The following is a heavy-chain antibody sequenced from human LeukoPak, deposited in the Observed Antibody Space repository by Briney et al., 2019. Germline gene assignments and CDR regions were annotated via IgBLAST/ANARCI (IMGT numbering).Heavy chain of an antibody. D-gene: IGHD3-10*01. CDR3: AREVTMVRGGSSNYFDY. V-gene: IGHV4-61*02. J-gene: IGHJ4*02. Sequence: SETLSLTCTVSGGSISSGSYYWSWIRQPAGKGLEWIGRIYTSGSTNYNPSLKSRVTISVDTSKNQFSLRLSSVTAADTAVYYCAREVTMVRGGSSNYFDYWGQGTLVTVSS. CDR1: GGSISSGSYY. CDR2: IYTSGST.